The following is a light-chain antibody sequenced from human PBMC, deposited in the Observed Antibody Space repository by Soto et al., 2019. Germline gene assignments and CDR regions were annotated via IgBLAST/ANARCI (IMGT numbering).Light chain of an antibody. CDR1: SSNIGTSS. CDR3: AVWDDSLNGHV. J-gene: IGLJ1*01. Sequence: QSALTQPPSASGTPGQTVTISCSGSSSNIGTSSVHWYKHLPGTAPKPLICTNDQRPSGVPDRFSGSKSGTSASLAISGLQSEDEADYYCAVWDDSLNGHVFGAGTKVTVL. V-gene: IGLV1-44*01. CDR2: TND.